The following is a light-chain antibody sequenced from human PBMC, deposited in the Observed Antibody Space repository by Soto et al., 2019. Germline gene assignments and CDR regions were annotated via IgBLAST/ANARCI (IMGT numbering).Light chain of an antibody. V-gene: IGKV3-20*01. J-gene: IGKJ1*01. CDR2: GTS. Sequence: EIVLTQSPGTLSVSPGERATLSCRASQTISSNNLAWYQQKPGQPPSLLIYGTSSRATGIPDRFSGSASGTDVTLTIRRLEPEDSAIYYCQQYGSWTFGQGTKVDI. CDR1: QTISSNN. CDR3: QQYGSWT.